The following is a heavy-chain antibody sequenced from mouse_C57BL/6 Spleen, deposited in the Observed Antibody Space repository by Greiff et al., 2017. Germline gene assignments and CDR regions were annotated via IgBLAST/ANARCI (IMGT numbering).Heavy chain of an antibody. J-gene: IGHJ2*01. D-gene: IGHD1-1*01. CDR3: ARITTVVGGFDY. CDR2: ISSGSSTI. CDR1: GFTFSDYG. V-gene: IGHV5-17*01. Sequence: EVMLVESGGGLVKPGGSLKLSCAASGFTFSDYGMHWVRQAPEKGLEWVAYISSGSSTIYYADTVKGRFTISRDNAKNTLFLQMTSLRSEDTAMYYCARITTVVGGFDYWGQGTTLTVSS.